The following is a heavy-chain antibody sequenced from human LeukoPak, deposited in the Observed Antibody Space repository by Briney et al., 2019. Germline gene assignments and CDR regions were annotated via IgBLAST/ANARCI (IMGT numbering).Heavy chain of an antibody. Sequence: SQTLSLTCSVSGGSIYSGTYYWSWIRQPAGKGLEWIGRIYTSGSTNYNPSLKSRVTISVDTSKNQFSLKLSSVTAADTAVYYCAREGPIAARPKFDYWGQGTLVTVSS. D-gene: IGHD6-6*01. CDR2: IYTSGST. CDR1: GGSIYSGTYY. V-gene: IGHV4-61*02. CDR3: AREGPIAARPKFDY. J-gene: IGHJ4*02.